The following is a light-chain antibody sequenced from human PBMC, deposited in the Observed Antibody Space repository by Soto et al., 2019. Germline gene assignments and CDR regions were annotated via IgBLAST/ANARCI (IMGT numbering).Light chain of an antibody. CDR3: QQSYSTRWT. V-gene: IGKV1-39*01. CDR1: QSISSY. Sequence: IQMTHSPSTLSASLGDRVTITCRASQSISSYLNWYQQKPGKAPKLLIYAASSLQSGVPSRSSGSGSGTDFTLTISSLQPEDFATYYCQQSYSTRWTFGQGTKVDIK. CDR2: AAS. J-gene: IGKJ1*01.